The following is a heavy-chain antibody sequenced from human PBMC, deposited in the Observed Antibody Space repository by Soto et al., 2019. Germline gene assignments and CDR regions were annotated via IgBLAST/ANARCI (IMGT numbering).Heavy chain of an antibody. D-gene: IGHD3-9*01. CDR3: ARGVDILTGPKWFDP. Sequence: SETLSLTCAVYGGSFSGYYWSWIRQPPGKGLEWIGEINHSGSTNYNPSLKSRVTISVDTSKNQFSLKLSSVTAADTAVYYCARGVDILTGPKWFDPWGQGTLVTVS. J-gene: IGHJ5*02. V-gene: IGHV4-34*01. CDR2: INHSGST. CDR1: GGSFSGYY.